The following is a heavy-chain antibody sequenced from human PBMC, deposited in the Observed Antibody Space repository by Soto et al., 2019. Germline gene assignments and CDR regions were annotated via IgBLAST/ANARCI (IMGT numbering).Heavy chain of an antibody. D-gene: IGHD2-2*01. CDR2: INPDNGNT. CDR3: ARGLALGQLDP. Sequence: ASRKRCCTASGYTFTRYTMNWVRQAPGQRLEWMGWINPDNGNTKSSQKFQDRVIITRDTSASTAYMDLSSLRSEDTAVYYCARGLALGQLDPRGQGTLSPVST. CDR1: GYTFTRYT. V-gene: IGHV1-3*01. J-gene: IGHJ5*02.